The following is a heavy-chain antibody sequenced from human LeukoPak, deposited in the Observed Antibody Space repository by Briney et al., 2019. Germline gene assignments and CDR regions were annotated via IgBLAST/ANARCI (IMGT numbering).Heavy chain of an antibody. Sequence: PSETLSLTCTVSGGSISSSAYYWGWIRQPPGKGLEWIGSVDYSGSTYYNPSLKSRVTISIDTSKNQFSLKLSSVTAADTAVYCCARRGKGYCSGGSCYSKGYYYYYYMDVWGKGTTVTISS. CDR1: GGSISSSAYY. CDR3: ARRGKGYCSGGSCYSKGYYYYYYMDV. D-gene: IGHD2-15*01. CDR2: VDYSGST. V-gene: IGHV4-39*07. J-gene: IGHJ6*03.